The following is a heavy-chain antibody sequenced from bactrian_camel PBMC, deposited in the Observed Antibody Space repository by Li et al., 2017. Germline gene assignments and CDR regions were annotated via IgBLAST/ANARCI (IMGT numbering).Heavy chain of an antibody. CDR1: GSMFNSAT. V-gene: IGHV3S53*01. Sequence: HVQLVESGGGSVQSGGSLRLSCTYSGSMFNSATMGWFREVPDKEREGVASIADGGNPAYVEAVKGRFTISKDNAHNTLILQMNNLKPEDTAMYYCAADRYGGSWNLGTLCVRTEQKHNYWGQGTQVTVS. J-gene: IGHJ4*01. D-gene: IGHD6*01. CDR3: AADRYGGSWNLGTLCVRTEQKHNY. CDR2: IADGGNP.